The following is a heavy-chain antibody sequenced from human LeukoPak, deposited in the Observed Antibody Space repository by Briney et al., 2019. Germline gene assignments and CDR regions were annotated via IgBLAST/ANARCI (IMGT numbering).Heavy chain of an antibody. D-gene: IGHD3-10*01. CDR3: ARYYYGSGSAGY. V-gene: IGHV1-18*01. Sequence: ASVKLSCKAAGYTLTSYGISWGRQAPGQGREWRGWISAYNGNTNYAQKLQGRVTMTTDPSTSTAYMELRSLRSHDTAVYYCARYYYGSGSAGYWGRGTLVTVSS. CDR2: ISAYNGNT. CDR1: GYTLTSYG. J-gene: IGHJ4*02.